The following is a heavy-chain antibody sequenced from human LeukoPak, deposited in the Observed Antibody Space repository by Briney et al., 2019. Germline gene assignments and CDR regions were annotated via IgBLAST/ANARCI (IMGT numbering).Heavy chain of an antibody. Sequence: GASVKVSCKASGGTFSSYAISWVRQAPGQGLEWMGGIIPIFGTANYAQKFQGRVTITTDESTSTAYMELSSLRSEDTAVYYCATWGSSWYYFDYWGQGTLVTVSS. D-gene: IGHD6-13*01. V-gene: IGHV1-69*05. CDR3: ATWGSSWYYFDY. CDR2: IIPIFGTA. J-gene: IGHJ4*02. CDR1: GGTFSSYA.